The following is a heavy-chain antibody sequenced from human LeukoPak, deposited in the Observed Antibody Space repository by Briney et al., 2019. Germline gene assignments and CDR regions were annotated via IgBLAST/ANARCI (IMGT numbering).Heavy chain of an antibody. CDR2: IIPNPGIA. J-gene: IGHJ4*02. V-gene: IGHV1-69*04. D-gene: IGHD1-7*01. CDR3: ARGGPTRPKSRTFDY. CDR1: GGTFSSYA. Sequence: SVKVPCKASGGTFSSYAISWVRQAPGQGLEWMGRIIPNPGIANYAQKFQGRVTITADKSTSTAYMELSSLRSEDTAVYYCARGGPTRPKSRTFDYWGQGTLVTVSS.